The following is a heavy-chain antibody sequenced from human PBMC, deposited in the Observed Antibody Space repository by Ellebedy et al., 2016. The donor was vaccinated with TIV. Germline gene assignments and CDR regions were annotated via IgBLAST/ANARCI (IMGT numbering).Heavy chain of an antibody. J-gene: IGHJ4*02. CDR2: INWNARST. CDR1: GFRFDDYG. CDR3: ARGQSRGLDY. Sequence: GESLKISXAASGFRFDDYGMSWVRQAPGKGLEWVAGINWNARSTGYVDSVKGRFAITRDNARHSLYLQMLSLRAEDTAFYYCARGQSRGLDYWGQGALVTVST. D-gene: IGHD3-10*01. V-gene: IGHV3-20*04.